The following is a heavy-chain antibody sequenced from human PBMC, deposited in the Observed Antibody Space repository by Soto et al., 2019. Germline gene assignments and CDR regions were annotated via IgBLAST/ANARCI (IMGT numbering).Heavy chain of an antibody. J-gene: IGHJ4*02. Sequence: QVQLVESGGGVVQPGRSLRLSCAASGFTFSSYGMHWVRQAPGKGLEWVAVISYDGSNKYYADSVKGRFTISRDNSKNTLYLQRNSLGAEDTAVYYCAKDNPAYSSSPGFDYWGQGTLVTVSS. CDR3: AKDNPAYSSSPGFDY. CDR1: GFTFSSYG. CDR2: ISYDGSNK. V-gene: IGHV3-30*18. D-gene: IGHD6-13*01.